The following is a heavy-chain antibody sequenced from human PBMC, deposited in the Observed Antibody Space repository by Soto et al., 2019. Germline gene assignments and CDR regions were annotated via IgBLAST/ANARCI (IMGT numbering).Heavy chain of an antibody. CDR2: ISYDGSNQ. CDR3: ATGYNYGDH. CDR1: GFTFSRYG. Sequence: QVQLVESGGGVVQPGRSLRLSCAASGFTFSRYGMQWVRQAPGKGLEWVAIISYDGSNQNSADSVKGRFIISRDNSKNTLYLQMNSLRADDTAVYDCATGYNYGDHWGQGTLVTVSS. V-gene: IGHV3-30*03. J-gene: IGHJ4*02. D-gene: IGHD3-10*01.